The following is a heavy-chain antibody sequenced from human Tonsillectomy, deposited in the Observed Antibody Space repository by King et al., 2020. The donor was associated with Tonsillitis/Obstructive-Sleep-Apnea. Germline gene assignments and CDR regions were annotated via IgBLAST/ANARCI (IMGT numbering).Heavy chain of an antibody. CDR1: GGSFSGYY. CDR2: INHSGST. J-gene: IGHJ6*03. V-gene: IGHV4-34*01. CDR3: AKLRGGGYCTGGVSPRHYSMDV. D-gene: IGHD2-8*02. Sequence: VQLQQRGAGLLKPSETLSLTCAVYGGSFSGYYWSWSRQPPGKGLEWIGEINHSGSTNYNPSLKRRVNISVDTYKNQFSLKMSSVTATDTACYFCAKLRGGGYCTGGVSPRHYSMDVWGKGTTVTVSS.